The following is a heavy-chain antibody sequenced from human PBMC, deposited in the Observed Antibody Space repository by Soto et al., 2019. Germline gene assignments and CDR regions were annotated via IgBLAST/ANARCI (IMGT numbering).Heavy chain of an antibody. Sequence: ASLKVSCKASGYTFANYAMHWVRQAPGQRLEWMGWINAGNGNTKYSQKFQGRVTITRDTSASTAYMELSSLRSEDTAVYYCARGSPLWFDPWGQGTLVTVSS. CDR3: ARGSPLWFDP. CDR1: GYTFANYA. CDR2: INAGNGNT. J-gene: IGHJ5*02. D-gene: IGHD3-16*02. V-gene: IGHV1-3*01.